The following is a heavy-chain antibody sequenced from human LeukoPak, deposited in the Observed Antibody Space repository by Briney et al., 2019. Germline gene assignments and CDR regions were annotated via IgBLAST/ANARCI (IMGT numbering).Heavy chain of an antibody. CDR1: GGSISSYY. CDR2: IYYSGST. J-gene: IGHJ6*03. Sequence: PSETLSLTCTVSGGSISSYYWSWIRQPPGKGLEWIGYIYYSGSTNYNPSLKSRVTISVDTSKNQFSLKLSSVTAADTAVYYCARGDKKWELLTWYYCMDVWGKGTTVTVSS. V-gene: IGHV4-59*01. D-gene: IGHD1-26*01. CDR3: ARGDKKWELLTWYYCMDV.